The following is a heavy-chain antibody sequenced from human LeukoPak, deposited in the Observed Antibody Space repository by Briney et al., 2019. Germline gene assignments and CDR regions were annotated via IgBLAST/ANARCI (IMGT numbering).Heavy chain of an antibody. CDR2: INTNTGTP. CDR3: AKDRYFYGSIFDH. CDR1: GYTFTGYY. D-gene: IGHD3-10*01. V-gene: IGHV7-4-1*02. J-gene: IGHJ4*02. Sequence: GASVKVSCKASGYTFTGYYMHWVRQAPGQGLEWMGWINTNTGTPTYAQGFTGRFVFSLDTSASTIYLQINSLKAEDTAVYYCAKDRYFYGSIFDHWGQGTLVTVSS.